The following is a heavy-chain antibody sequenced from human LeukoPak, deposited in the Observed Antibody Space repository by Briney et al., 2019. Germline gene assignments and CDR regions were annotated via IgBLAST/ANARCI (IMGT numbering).Heavy chain of an antibody. D-gene: IGHD6-25*01. J-gene: IGHJ4*02. V-gene: IGHV4-38-2*01. CDR3: ARLPPLYSSGDY. Sequence: SETLSLTCAVSGYSISSGYYWGWIRQPPGKGLEWIGSIYHSGSTYYNPSLKSRVTISVDTSKNQFSLKLSSVTAADTGVYYCARLPPLYSSGDYWGQGTLVTVSS. CDR1: GYSISSGYY. CDR2: IYHSGST.